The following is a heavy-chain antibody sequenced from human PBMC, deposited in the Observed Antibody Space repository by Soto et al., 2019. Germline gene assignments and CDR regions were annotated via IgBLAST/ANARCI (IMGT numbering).Heavy chain of an antibody. CDR2: ISGSGSTT. V-gene: IGHV3-23*01. D-gene: IGHD6-25*01. CDR1: GFTFSKYA. Sequence: EVQLLESGGGLVQPGGSLRLSCAASGFTFSKYAMSWVRQAPGKGLEWVSAISGSGSTTYSADSVRGRFTISRDNSNNMLYLQMNSPSPEDTALYYCVKFFVETGGSSGWPWSRDSGGQGTLVTVSS. J-gene: IGHJ4*02. CDR3: VKFFVETGGSSGWPWSRDS.